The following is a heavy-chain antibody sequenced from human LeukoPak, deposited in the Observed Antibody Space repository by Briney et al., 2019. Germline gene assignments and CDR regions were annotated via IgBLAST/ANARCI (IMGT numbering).Heavy chain of an antibody. CDR2: VDGGGGGT. J-gene: IGHJ4*02. V-gene: IGHV3-23*01. CDR1: GFTLSSYA. Sequence: PGGSLRLSCAASGFTLSSYAMTWVRQAPGRGLEWVSSVDGGGGGTYYADSVKGRFTISRDNFKDTLYLQMNGLRAEDTVVYFCAKQSAGSAAWYSLHYDFWGQGTLVTVSS. CDR3: AKQSAGSAAWYSLHYDF. D-gene: IGHD6-13*01.